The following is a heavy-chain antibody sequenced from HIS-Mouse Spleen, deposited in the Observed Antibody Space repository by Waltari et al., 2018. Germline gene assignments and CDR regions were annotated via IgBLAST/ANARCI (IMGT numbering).Heavy chain of an antibody. CDR2: ISYDGSNK. Sequence: QVQLVESGGGVVQPGRSLRLSCAASGFTFSSYGIHRCRQAPGKGLEWVAVISYDGSNKYYADSVKGRFTISRDNSKNTLYLQMNSLRAEDTAVYYCAKDTSGSYSDYWGQGTLVTVSS. V-gene: IGHV3-30*18. D-gene: IGHD1-26*01. J-gene: IGHJ4*02. CDR1: GFTFSSYG. CDR3: AKDTSGSYSDY.